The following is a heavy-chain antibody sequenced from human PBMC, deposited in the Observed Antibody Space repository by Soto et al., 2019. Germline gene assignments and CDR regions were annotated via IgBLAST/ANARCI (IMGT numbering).Heavy chain of an antibody. CDR1: GFTFSSYW. CDR2: ISYDGSNK. V-gene: IGHV3-30*18. J-gene: IGHJ4*02. CDR3: AKDGGSSSSSIGY. D-gene: IGHD6-6*01. Sequence: PGGSLRLSCAASGFTFSSYWMSWVRQAPGKGLEWVAVISYDGSNKYYADSVKGRFTISRDNSKNTLYLQMNSLRAEDTAVYYCAKDGGSSSSSIGYWGQGTLVTVSS.